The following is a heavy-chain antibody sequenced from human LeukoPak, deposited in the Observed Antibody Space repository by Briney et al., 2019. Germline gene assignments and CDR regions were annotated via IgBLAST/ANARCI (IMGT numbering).Heavy chain of an antibody. V-gene: IGHV3-21*01. CDR2: ISSSGSYI. J-gene: IGHJ4*02. Sequence: GGSLRLYCAASGINFSNYIMNWVRQAPGKGPKWVSSISSSGSYIYYADSIKGRFTISRDSAKNSLYLQMNSLRAEDTATYYCARDPGYYSTSSGFDSWGQGTLVTVSS. D-gene: IGHD6-6*01. CDR3: ARDPGYYSTSSGFDS. CDR1: GINFSNYI.